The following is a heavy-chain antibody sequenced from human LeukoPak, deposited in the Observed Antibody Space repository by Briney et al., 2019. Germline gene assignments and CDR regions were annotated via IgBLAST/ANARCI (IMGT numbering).Heavy chain of an antibody. CDR2: TYYRSRWFN. D-gene: IGHD6-19*01. J-gene: IGHJ4*02. CDR1: GDSVSSNSAA. CDR3: ARVKAVAGTESFDY. V-gene: IGHV6-1*01. Sequence: SQTLSLTCAISGDSVSSNSAAWNWIRQSPSRRLEWLGRTYYRSRWFNDYAVSVKSRITINPDTSRNQFSLQLNSVTPEDTAVYYCARVKAVAGTESFDYWGQGTLVTVSS.